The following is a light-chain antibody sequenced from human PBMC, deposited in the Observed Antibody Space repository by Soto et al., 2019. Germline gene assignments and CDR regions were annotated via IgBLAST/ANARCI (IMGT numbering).Light chain of an antibody. CDR1: QSVSSN. Sequence: EIVMTQSPATLSVSPGERATLSCRASQSVSSNLAWYQQKPGQAPRLLIYGASTRATGIPARFSGSGSGTEFTLTISSLQSEDFAVYYCQQYNNWSPLTLGGGTKVEIK. CDR2: GAS. V-gene: IGKV3-15*01. J-gene: IGKJ4*01. CDR3: QQYNNWSPLT.